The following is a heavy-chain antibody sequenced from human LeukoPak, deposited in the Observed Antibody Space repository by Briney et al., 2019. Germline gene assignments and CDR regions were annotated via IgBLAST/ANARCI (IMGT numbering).Heavy chain of an antibody. J-gene: IGHJ5*02. CDR3: ASGYSTRSAGFDP. CDR1: GFTFSSNY. CDR2: IYSGGST. V-gene: IGHV3-53*01. D-gene: IGHD6-13*01. Sequence: GGSLRLSCTVSGFTFSSNYMSWVRQAPGKGLEWVSIIYSGGSTYYSDSVKGRFTISTDKSKNTLYLQMNSLRAEDTAVYYCASGYSTRSAGFDPWGQGTLVTVSS.